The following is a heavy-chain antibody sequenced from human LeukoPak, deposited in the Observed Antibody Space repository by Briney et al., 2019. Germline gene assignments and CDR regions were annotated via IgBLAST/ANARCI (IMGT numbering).Heavy chain of an antibody. D-gene: IGHD6-13*01. CDR2: IYYSGST. Sequence: SETLSLTCTVSGGSISSYYWSWIRQPPGKGLEWIGYIYYSGSTNYNPSLKSRVTMSVDTPKNEVSLKLTSVTAADTAVYFCARSIAAAGTGGTFDYWGQGTLVTVSS. V-gene: IGHV4-59*12. CDR1: GGSISSYY. CDR3: ARSIAAAGTGGTFDY. J-gene: IGHJ4*02.